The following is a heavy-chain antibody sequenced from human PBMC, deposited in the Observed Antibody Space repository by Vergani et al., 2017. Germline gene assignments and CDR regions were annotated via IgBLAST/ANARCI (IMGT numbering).Heavy chain of an antibody. Sequence: EVQLLESGGGLVQPGGSLRLSCEASGFSFPGYAMSWVRQAPGKGLEWVSSVSGSSATPYYADSVKGRFIISRDNSKNTLHLQMNSLRAEDTAVYYCAKSVAAALYYYYYMDVWGKGTTVTVSS. CDR2: VSGSSATP. J-gene: IGHJ6*03. V-gene: IGHV3-23*01. D-gene: IGHD6-13*01. CDR1: GFSFPGYA. CDR3: AKSVAAALYYYYYMDV.